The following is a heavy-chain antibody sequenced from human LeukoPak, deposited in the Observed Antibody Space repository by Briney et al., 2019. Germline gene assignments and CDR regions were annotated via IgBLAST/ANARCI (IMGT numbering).Heavy chain of an antibody. D-gene: IGHD3-3*01. Sequence: ASVKVSFKASGYTFTGYYMHWVRQAPGQGLEWMGWINPNSGGTNYAQKFQGRVTMTRDTSISTAYTELSRLRSDDTAVYYCARGYYDFWSGYWYYWGQGTLVTVSS. V-gene: IGHV1-2*02. CDR2: INPNSGGT. J-gene: IGHJ4*02. CDR1: GYTFTGYY. CDR3: ARGYYDFWSGYWYY.